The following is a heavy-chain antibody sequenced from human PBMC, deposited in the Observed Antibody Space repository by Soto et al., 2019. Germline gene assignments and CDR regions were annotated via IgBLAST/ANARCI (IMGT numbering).Heavy chain of an antibody. Sequence: SETLSLTWLVSGESISSSSYYWGWLRRPPGKGLEWIGSIYYSGRTYYNPSFKSRVTISIDTSKNQFSLKLSSVTATDTAVYYCARQRTTVVTQAYVDHWGQGALVTVSS. CDR3: ARQRTTVVTQAYVDH. J-gene: IGHJ4*02. V-gene: IGHV4-39*01. CDR1: GESISSSSYY. D-gene: IGHD2-21*02. CDR2: IYYSGRT.